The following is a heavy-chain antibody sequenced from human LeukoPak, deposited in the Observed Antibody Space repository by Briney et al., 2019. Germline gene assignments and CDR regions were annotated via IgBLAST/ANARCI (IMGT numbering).Heavy chain of an antibody. CDR3: ARGGAHYIVGATTIADY. D-gene: IGHD1-26*01. J-gene: IGHJ4*02. Sequence: SETLSLTCTVSGGSISSYYWSWIRQPPGKGLEWIGYIYYSGSINYNPSLKSRVTISVDTSKNQFSLKLSSVTAADTAVYYCARGGAHYIVGATTIADYWGQGTLVTVSS. CDR2: IYYSGSI. V-gene: IGHV4-59*01. CDR1: GGSISSYY.